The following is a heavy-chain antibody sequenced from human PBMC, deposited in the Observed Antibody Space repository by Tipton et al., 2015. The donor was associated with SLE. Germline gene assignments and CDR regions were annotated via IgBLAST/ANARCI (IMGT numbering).Heavy chain of an antibody. Sequence: GLVKPSETLSLICTVSGDSISANSYHWGWVRQPPGKGLEWIGNVYYSGSTYYSASLRSRVTIPLDRSKNHFSLTLNSVTAADTAVYYCAKTTVYSNDSPYFDHWGQGTLVTVPS. CDR2: VYYSGST. CDR1: GDSISANSYH. CDR3: AKTTVYSNDSPYFDH. J-gene: IGHJ4*02. D-gene: IGHD6-13*01. V-gene: IGHV4-39*07.